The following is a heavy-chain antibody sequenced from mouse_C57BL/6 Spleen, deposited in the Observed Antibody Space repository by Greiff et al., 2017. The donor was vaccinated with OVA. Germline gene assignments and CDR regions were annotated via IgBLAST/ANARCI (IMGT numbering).Heavy chain of an antibody. CDR3: ARDYGSSVYFDV. V-gene: IGHV1-55*01. Sequence: VQLQQSGAELVKPGASVKMSCKASGYTFTSYWITWVKQRPGQGLEWIGDIYPGSGSTNYNEKFKSKATLTVDTSSSTAYMQLSSLTSEDSAVYYCARDYGSSVYFDVWGTGTTVTVSS. D-gene: IGHD1-1*01. CDR1: GYTFTSYW. CDR2: IYPGSGST. J-gene: IGHJ1*03.